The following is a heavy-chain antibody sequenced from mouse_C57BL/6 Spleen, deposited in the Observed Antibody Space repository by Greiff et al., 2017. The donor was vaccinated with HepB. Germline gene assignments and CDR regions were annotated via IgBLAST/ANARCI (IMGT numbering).Heavy chain of an antibody. D-gene: IGHD4-1*01. CDR1: GYTFTDYY. J-gene: IGHJ1*03. CDR2: INPNNGGT. CDR3: ARFTWDVRYFEV. Sequence: EVQLQQSGPELVKPGASVKISCKASGYTFTDYYMNWVKQSHGKSLEWIGDINPNNGGTSYNQKFKGKATLTVDKSSSTAYMELRSLTSEDSAVYYCARFTWDVRYFEVWGTGTTVTVSS. V-gene: IGHV1-26*01.